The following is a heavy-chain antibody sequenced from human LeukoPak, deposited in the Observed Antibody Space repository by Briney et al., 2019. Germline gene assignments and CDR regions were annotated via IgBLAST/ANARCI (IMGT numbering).Heavy chain of an antibody. Sequence: GGSLRLSCAASAFTFSSYAMSWVRQAPGKGLEWVSTISGGGGTTYYADSVKGRFTISRDNSKNTLYLQMNSLETEDAGVYYCTSEHRHSSGWYGALDIWGQGTTVTVSS. CDR2: ISGGGGTT. CDR3: TSEHRHSSGWYGALDI. CDR1: AFTFSSYA. D-gene: IGHD6-19*01. J-gene: IGHJ3*02. V-gene: IGHV3-23*01.